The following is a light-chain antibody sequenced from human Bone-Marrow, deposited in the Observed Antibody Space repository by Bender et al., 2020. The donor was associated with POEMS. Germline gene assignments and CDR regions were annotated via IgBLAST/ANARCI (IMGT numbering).Light chain of an antibody. CDR2: QDT. CDR3: QSCGSNTAV. J-gene: IGLJ2*01. V-gene: IGLV3-1*01. CDR1: KLGEEY. Sequence: SYELTQPPSVSVSPGQTATITCSGEKLGEEYACWYQKKPGQSPVVVIYQDTKRPSGIPERFSGSTSGNTASLTISGTQTMDEADYYCQSCGSNTAVFGGGTKLTVL.